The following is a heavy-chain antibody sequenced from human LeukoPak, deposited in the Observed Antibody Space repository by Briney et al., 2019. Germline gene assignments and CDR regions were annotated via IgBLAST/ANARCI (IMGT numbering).Heavy chain of an antibody. Sequence: SVKVSCKASGGTFSSYAISWVRQAPGQGLEWMGRIIPILGIANYAQKFQGRVTITADKSTSTAYMELSSLRSEDTAVYYCARNGYATIGGVRFDYWGQGTLVTVSS. J-gene: IGHJ4*02. CDR1: GGTFSSYA. V-gene: IGHV1-69*04. CDR2: IIPILGIA. CDR3: ARNGYATIGGVRFDY. D-gene: IGHD5-12*01.